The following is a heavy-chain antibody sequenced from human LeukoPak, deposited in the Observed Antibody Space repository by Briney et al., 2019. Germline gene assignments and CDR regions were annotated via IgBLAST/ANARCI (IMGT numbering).Heavy chain of an antibody. V-gene: IGHV1-3*01. CDR3: ARDGSYYDSSGYYPEYFQH. CDR1: GYTFTSYG. D-gene: IGHD3-22*01. Sequence: ASVKVSCKASGYTFTSYGISWVRQAPGQGLEWMGWINAGNGNTKYSQKFQGRVTITRDTSASTAYMELSSLRSEDTAVYYCARDGSYYDSSGYYPEYFQHWGQGTLVTVSS. J-gene: IGHJ1*01. CDR2: INAGNGNT.